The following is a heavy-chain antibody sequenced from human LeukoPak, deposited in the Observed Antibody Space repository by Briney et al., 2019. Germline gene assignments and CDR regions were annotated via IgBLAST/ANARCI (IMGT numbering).Heavy chain of an antibody. Sequence: GASVKVSCKASGGTFSSYAISWVRQAPGQGLEWMGGIIPIFGTANYAQKFQGRVTITADESTSTAYMELSSPRSEDTAVYYCARGPDYGGNSLWGQGTLVTVSS. D-gene: IGHD4-23*01. CDR1: GGTFSSYA. CDR3: ARGPDYGGNSL. J-gene: IGHJ4*02. CDR2: IIPIFGTA. V-gene: IGHV1-69*13.